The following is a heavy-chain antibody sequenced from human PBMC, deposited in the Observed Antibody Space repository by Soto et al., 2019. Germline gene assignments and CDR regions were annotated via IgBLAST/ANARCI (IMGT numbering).Heavy chain of an antibody. V-gene: IGHV4-59*01. Sequence: SETLSLTCTVSGGSISSYYWSWIRQPPGKGLEWIGYIYYSGSTNYNPSLKSRVTISVDTSKNQFSLKLSSVTAADTAVYYCAGGGMTTVPYWGQGTLVTVSS. CDR1: GGSISSYY. D-gene: IGHD4-17*01. J-gene: IGHJ4*02. CDR2: IYYSGST. CDR3: AGGGMTTVPY.